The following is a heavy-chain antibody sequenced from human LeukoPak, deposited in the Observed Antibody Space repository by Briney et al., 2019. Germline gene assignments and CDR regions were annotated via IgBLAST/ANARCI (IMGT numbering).Heavy chain of an antibody. D-gene: IGHD4-17*01. Sequence: GGSLRLSCAASGFTFSSYEMNWVRQAPGKGLEWVSYISSSGSTIYYADSVKGRFTISRDNAKNSLYLQMNSLRAGDTAVYYCARGYYGDPSQVYYFDYWGQGTLVTVSS. V-gene: IGHV3-48*03. CDR2: ISSSGSTI. CDR1: GFTFSSYE. CDR3: ARGYYGDPSQVYYFDY. J-gene: IGHJ4*02.